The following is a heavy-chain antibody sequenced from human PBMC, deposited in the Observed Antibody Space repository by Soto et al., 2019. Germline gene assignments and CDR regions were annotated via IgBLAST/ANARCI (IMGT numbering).Heavy chain of an antibody. CDR2: INHSGST. J-gene: IGHJ5*02. CDR1: GGSCSDYY. CDR3: ARDRGYSGPRARLNWFDP. Sequence: LQPLSLTCAVYGGSCSDYYWSWIRQPPGKELEWIGEINHSGSTNYNPSLKSRVTISVDTSKNQFSLKLSSVTAADTAVYYCARDRGYSGPRARLNWFDPWGQGTLVTVSS. D-gene: IGHD5-12*01. V-gene: IGHV4-34*01.